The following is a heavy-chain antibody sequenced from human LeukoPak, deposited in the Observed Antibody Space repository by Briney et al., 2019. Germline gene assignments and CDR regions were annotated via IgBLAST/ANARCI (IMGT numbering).Heavy chain of an antibody. CDR3: ALGFRSGYYNY. Sequence: GASVKVSCKASGGTFSSYAISWVRQAPGQGLEWMGRIIPILGIANYAQKFQGRVTITADKSTSTAYMELSSLRSEDTAVYYCALGFRSGYYNYWGQGTLVTVSS. CDR1: GGTFSSYA. V-gene: IGHV1-69*04. J-gene: IGHJ4*02. CDR2: IIPILGIA. D-gene: IGHD3-3*01.